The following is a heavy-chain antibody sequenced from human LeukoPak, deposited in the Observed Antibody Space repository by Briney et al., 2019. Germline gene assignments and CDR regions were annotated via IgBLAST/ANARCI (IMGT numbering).Heavy chain of an antibody. CDR1: GGSISSGGYS. Sequence: SETLPLTCAVSGGSISSGGYSWSWIRQPPGKGLEWIGYIYHSGSTYYNPSLKSRVTISVDRSKNQFSLKLSSVTAADTAVYYCARDYGDTFDYWGQGTLVTVSS. J-gene: IGHJ4*02. V-gene: IGHV4-30-2*01. CDR3: ARDYGDTFDY. CDR2: IYHSGST. D-gene: IGHD4-17*01.